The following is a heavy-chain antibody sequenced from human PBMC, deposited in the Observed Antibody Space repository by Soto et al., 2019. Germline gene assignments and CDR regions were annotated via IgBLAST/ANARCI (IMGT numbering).Heavy chain of an antibody. CDR2: IIPIFGTA. CDR1: GGTFSSYA. V-gene: IGHV1-69*06. Sequence: ASVKVSCKASGGTFSSYAISWVRQAPGQGLEWMGGIIPIFGTANYAQKFQGRVTITADKSTSTAYMELSSLRSEDTAVYYCAVDYYDSSGYQHYYGMDVWGQGTTVIVSS. D-gene: IGHD3-22*01. J-gene: IGHJ6*02. CDR3: AVDYYDSSGYQHYYGMDV.